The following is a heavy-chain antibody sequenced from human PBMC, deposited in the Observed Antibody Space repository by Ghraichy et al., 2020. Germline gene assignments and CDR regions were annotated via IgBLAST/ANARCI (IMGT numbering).Heavy chain of an antibody. D-gene: IGHD1-26*01. Sequence: GGSLRLSCAASGFTFSSYGMHWVRQAPGKGLEWVAVVTYDGRNDNYIDSVKGRFTISRDNSKNTLYLQMNSLKPEDTDVYYCAKERGATTHFDCWGQGTLVTVSS. V-gene: IGHV3-30*18. CDR3: AKERGATTHFDC. CDR1: GFTFSSYG. CDR2: VTYDGRND. J-gene: IGHJ4*02.